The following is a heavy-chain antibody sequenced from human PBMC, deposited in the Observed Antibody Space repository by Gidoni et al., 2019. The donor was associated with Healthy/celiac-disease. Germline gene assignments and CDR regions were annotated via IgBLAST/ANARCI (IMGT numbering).Heavy chain of an antibody. V-gene: IGHV4-4*02. D-gene: IGHD3-22*01. J-gene: IGHJ4*02. CDR3: ARVRKGHYYDSSDRYYFDY. Sequence: QVQLQESGPGLVKPSGTRSLTCAVSGGSISSSNWGSWVRQPPGKGLEWIGEIYHSGRTNYNPSLKRRVTISVDTSKNQFSLKLSSVTAADTAVYYCARVRKGHYYDSSDRYYFDYWGQGTLVTVSS. CDR2: IYHSGRT. CDR1: GGSISSSNW.